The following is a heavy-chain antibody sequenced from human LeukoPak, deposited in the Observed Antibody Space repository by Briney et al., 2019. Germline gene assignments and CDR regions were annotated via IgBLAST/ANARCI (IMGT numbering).Heavy chain of an antibody. CDR2: ISAYNGNT. V-gene: IGHV1-18*01. J-gene: IGHJ5*02. CDR1: GYTFTSYG. Sequence: APVKVSCKASGYTFTSYGISWVRQAPGQGLKWMGWISAYNGNTNYAQKLQGRVTMTTDTSTSTAYMELRSLRSDDTAVYYCARVSRVIVVVPAATRGWFDPWGQGTLVTVSS. CDR3: ARVSRVIVVVPAATRGWFDP. D-gene: IGHD2-2*01.